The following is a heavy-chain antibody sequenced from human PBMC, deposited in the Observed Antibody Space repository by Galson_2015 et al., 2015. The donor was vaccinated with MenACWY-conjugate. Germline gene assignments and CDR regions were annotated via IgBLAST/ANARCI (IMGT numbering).Heavy chain of an antibody. D-gene: IGHD2-21*01. CDR3: ARRGNFYSYEMDG. CDR2: ISSGSANM. CDR1: GFTFSSYN. Sequence: SLRLSCAASGFTFSSYNFDWVRLAPGKGLEWISFISSGSANMYYADSVKGRFTISRDNAKNSLYLQMNSLRDEDTAVYYCARRGNFYSYEMDGWGHGTTVTVSS. J-gene: IGHJ6*02. V-gene: IGHV3-48*02.